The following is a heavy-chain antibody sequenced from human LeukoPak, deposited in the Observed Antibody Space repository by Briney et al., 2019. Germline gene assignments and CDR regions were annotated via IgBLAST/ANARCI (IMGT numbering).Heavy chain of an antibody. V-gene: IGHV3-15*01. Sequence: GGSLRLSCAASGFTFSNAWMSWVRQAPGKGLEWVGRIKSKTDGGTTDYAAPVKGRFTISRDDSKNTLYLQMNCLKTEDTAVYYCTTAGWELYYFDYWGQGTLVTVSS. CDR2: IKSKTDGGTT. D-gene: IGHD1-26*01. CDR1: GFTFSNAW. J-gene: IGHJ4*02. CDR3: TTAGWELYYFDY.